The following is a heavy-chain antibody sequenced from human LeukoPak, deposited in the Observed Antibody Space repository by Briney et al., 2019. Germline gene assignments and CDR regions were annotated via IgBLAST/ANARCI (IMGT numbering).Heavy chain of an antibody. V-gene: IGHV1-46*01. CDR1: GYTFTSYY. D-gene: IGHD6-19*01. J-gene: IGHJ4*02. Sequence: GASVKVSCKASGYTFTSYYMHWVRQAPGQGLEWMGIINPSGGSTSYAQKFQGRVTMTRDTSTSTVYMELSSLRSEDTAVYYCASLLSSSGWYDYFDYWGQGTLVTVSS. CDR2: INPSGGST. CDR3: ASLLSSSGWYDYFDY.